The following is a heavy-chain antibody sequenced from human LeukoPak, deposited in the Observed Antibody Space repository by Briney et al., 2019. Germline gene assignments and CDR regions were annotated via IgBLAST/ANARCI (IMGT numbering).Heavy chain of an antibody. Sequence: AAVNVSCMASGYTLTSYGISWVRQAPGQGREWMGWISAYKGNTNYAQKLQGRVTMTTDTSTSTASMELRSLRSDDPAVYYCARGPFYGSGSLPDYWGQGTLVTVSS. CDR2: ISAYKGNT. D-gene: IGHD3-10*01. CDR1: GYTLTSYG. V-gene: IGHV1-18*01. CDR3: ARGPFYGSGSLPDY. J-gene: IGHJ4*02.